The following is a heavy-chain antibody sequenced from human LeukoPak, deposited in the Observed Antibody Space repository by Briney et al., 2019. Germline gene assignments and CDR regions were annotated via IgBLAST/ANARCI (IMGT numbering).Heavy chain of an antibody. CDR2: ISSSSSTI. D-gene: IGHD3-3*01. Sequence: PGGSLRLSCAASGFTFSSYSMNWVRQAPGKGLEWVSYISSSSSTIYYADSVKGRFTISRDNAKNSLYLQMNSLRAEDTAVYYCARDYDFWSGYYFGEDYWGQGTLVTVSS. CDR3: ARDYDFWSGYYFGEDY. V-gene: IGHV3-48*01. J-gene: IGHJ4*02. CDR1: GFTFSSYS.